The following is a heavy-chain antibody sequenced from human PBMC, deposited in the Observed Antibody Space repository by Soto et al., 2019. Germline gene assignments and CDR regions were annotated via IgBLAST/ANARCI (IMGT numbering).Heavy chain of an antibody. CDR1: GGTFSSYA. V-gene: IGHV1-69*13. J-gene: IGHJ3*02. D-gene: IGHD2-8*01. Sequence: EASVKVSCKASGGTFSSYAISWAPQAPGQGLEWMGGIIPIFGTANYAQKFQGRVTITADESTSTAYMELSSLRSEDTAVYYCVMALIDAFDIWGQGTMVTVSS. CDR2: IIPIFGTA. CDR3: VMALIDAFDI.